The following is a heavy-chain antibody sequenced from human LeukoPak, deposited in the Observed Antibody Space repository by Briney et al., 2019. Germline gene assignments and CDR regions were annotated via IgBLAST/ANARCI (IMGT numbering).Heavy chain of an antibody. CDR2: ISGSGGST. CDR1: GFTFSNYA. Sequence: GGSLRLSCTSSGFTFSNYAMSWVRQAPGKGLEWVSAISGSGGSTYYADSVKGRFTISRDNSKNTLYLQMNSLRAEDTAVYYCAKSPGYSSSWYNYWGQGTLVTVSS. CDR3: AKSPGYSSSWYNY. D-gene: IGHD6-13*01. V-gene: IGHV3-23*01. J-gene: IGHJ4*02.